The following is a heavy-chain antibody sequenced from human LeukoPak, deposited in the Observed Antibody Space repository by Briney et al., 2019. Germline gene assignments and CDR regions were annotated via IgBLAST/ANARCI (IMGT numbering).Heavy chain of an antibody. Sequence: ASVKVSCQASRGTFSSYAIRGVRQAPGQGLEWMGGILPIFGTANYAQKFQGRVTITTDESTSTAYMELSSLRSEDTAVYYCARGPNSEYQLSSRDYWGQGTLVTVSS. CDR3: ARGPNSEYQLSSRDY. CDR2: ILPIFGTA. J-gene: IGHJ4*02. CDR1: RGTFSSYA. D-gene: IGHD2-2*01. V-gene: IGHV1-69*05.